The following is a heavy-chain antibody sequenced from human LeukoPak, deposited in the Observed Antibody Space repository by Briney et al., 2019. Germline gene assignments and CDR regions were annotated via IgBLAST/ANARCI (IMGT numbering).Heavy chain of an antibody. V-gene: IGHV3-33*01. D-gene: IGHD3-22*01. CDR2: IWYDGSNK. CDR3: ARVRVYDSSGRRGYYFDY. Sequence: GGSLRLSCAASGFTFSSYGMHWVRQAPGKGLEWVAVIWYDGSNKYYADSVKGRFTISRDNSKNTLYLQMNSLRAEDTVVYYCARVRVYDSSGRRGYYFDYWGQGTLVTVSS. J-gene: IGHJ4*02. CDR1: GFTFSSYG.